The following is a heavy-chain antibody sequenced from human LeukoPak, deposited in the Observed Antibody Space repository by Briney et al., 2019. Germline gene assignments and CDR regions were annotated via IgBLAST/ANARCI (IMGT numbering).Heavy chain of an antibody. CDR2: ISGSGDST. CDR3: ARDENYYGMDV. V-gene: IGHV3-23*01. CDR1: GFTFSTYA. Sequence: GGSLRLSCAASGFTFSTYAVNWVRQAPGKGLEWVPTISGSGDSTYYADSVKGRFTISRDNSKDTLYLQMSSVRVDDTAVYYCARDENYYGMDVWGQGTTVTVSS. J-gene: IGHJ6*02.